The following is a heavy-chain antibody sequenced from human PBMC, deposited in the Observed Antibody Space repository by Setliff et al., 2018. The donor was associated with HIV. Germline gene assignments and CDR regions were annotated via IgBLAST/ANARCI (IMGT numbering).Heavy chain of an antibody. CDR3: ARNSGDYYDSSGEDAFDI. Sequence: PSETLSLTCTVSGASVNSNNYYWGWIRQPPGKGLEWIGYIYTSGSATYNPSLKSRVTISVDTSKNQFSLKLSSVTAADTAVYYCARNSGDYYDSSGEDAFDIWGQGTMVTVSS. D-gene: IGHD3-22*01. CDR1: GASVNSNNYY. CDR2: IYTSGSA. V-gene: IGHV4-39*01. J-gene: IGHJ3*02.